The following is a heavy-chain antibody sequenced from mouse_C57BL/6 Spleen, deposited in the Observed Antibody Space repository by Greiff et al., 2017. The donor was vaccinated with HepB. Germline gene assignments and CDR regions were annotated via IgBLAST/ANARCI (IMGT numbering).Heavy chain of an antibody. Sequence: EVQLVESGGGLVKPGGSLKLSCAASGFTFSSYAMSWVRQTPEKRLEWVATISDGGSYTYYPDNVKGRFTISRDNAKNNLYLQMSHLKSEDTSMYYCARDRVIMGYFDVWGTGTTVTVSS. CDR3: ARDRVIMGYFDV. CDR1: GFTFSSYA. CDR2: ISDGGSYT. V-gene: IGHV5-4*01. D-gene: IGHD2-4*01. J-gene: IGHJ1*03.